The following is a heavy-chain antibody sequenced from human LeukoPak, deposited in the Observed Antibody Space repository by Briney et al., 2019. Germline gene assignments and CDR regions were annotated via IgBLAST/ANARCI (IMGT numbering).Heavy chain of an antibody. CDR2: ISGRGDRT. J-gene: IGHJ4*02. D-gene: IGHD6-6*01. V-gene: IGHV3-23*01. CDR3: AKEQSSSGFFDY. Sequence: GGSLRLSCAASGFTFSSYAMSWVRQAPGKGLEWVSAISGRGDRTYYADSVKGRFTISRDNSKNTLSLQMNSLRAEDTAVYYCAKEQSSSGFFDYWGQGTLVTVSS. CDR1: GFTFSSYA.